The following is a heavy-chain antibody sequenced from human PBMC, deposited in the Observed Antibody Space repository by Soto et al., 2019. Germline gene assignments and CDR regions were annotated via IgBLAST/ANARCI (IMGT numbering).Heavy chain of an antibody. CDR2: IYSGGST. Sequence: EVQLVETGGGLIQPGGSLRLSCAASGFTVSSNYMSWVRQAPGKGLEWVSVIYSGGSTYYADSVKGRFTISRDNSKNTLYLKMNSLRAEDTAVYYCARVWVDYGSGSPTYYFDYWGQGTLVTVSS. J-gene: IGHJ4*02. V-gene: IGHV3-53*02. D-gene: IGHD3-10*01. CDR1: GFTVSSNY. CDR3: ARVWVDYGSGSPTYYFDY.